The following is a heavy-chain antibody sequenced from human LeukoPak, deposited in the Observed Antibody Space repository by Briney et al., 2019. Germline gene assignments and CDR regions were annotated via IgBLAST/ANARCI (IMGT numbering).Heavy chain of an antibody. CDR2: ISAYNGNT. V-gene: IGHV1-18*01. CDR1: GYTFTSYG. D-gene: IGHD1-14*01. Sequence: ASVKVSCKASGYTFTSYGISWVRQAPGEGLEWMGWISAYNGNTNYAQKFQGRVTMTTDTSTSTAYMELRSLRSDDTAMYYCARDIKRSRARWENLGFDPWGQGTLVTVSS. CDR3: ARDIKRSRARWENLGFDP. J-gene: IGHJ5*02.